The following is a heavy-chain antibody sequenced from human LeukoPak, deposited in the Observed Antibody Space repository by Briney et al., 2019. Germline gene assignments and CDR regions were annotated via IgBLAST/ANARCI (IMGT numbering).Heavy chain of an antibody. D-gene: IGHD5-24*01. CDR1: GFTFSDHY. CDR2: ISYDGSNK. Sequence: GGSLRLSCAASGFTFSDHYMDWVRQAPGKGLEWVAVISYDGSNKYYADSVKGRFTISRDNSKNTLYLQMNSLRLEDTAVYYCARDKYGYNTPIDYWGQGTLVTVSS. V-gene: IGHV3-30-3*01. CDR3: ARDKYGYNTPIDY. J-gene: IGHJ4*02.